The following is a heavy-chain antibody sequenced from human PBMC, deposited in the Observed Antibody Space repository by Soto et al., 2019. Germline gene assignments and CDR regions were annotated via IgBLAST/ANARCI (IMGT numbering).Heavy chain of an antibody. CDR2: INPSGIST. CDR1: GYTFTSYH. J-gene: IGHJ6*02. CDR3: ARPRDYYHGMDV. V-gene: IGHV1-46*01. Sequence: QVQLVQSGAEVREPGASVKVSCKASGYTFTSYHMHWVRQAPGQGLEWMGMINPSGISTTYPQKFQGRVTMTRDTSTSTVYMELSSLRSEDTAVYYCARPRDYYHGMDVWGQGTTVTVSS.